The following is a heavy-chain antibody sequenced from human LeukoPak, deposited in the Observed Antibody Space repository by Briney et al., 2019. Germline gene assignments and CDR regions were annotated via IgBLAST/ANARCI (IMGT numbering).Heavy chain of an antibody. CDR2: CDSDGSGT. Sequence: GGSLRLSCAASGFTFSSYWMYWGRQAPGKGLMWVSRCDSDGSGTTYVDSVKGRFTVSRDNAKNTLYLQMSSLRAEDTAVYYCATSSVWGGAFNIWGQGTMVTVSS. CDR1: GFTFSSYW. CDR3: ATSSVWGGAFNI. J-gene: IGHJ3*02. D-gene: IGHD3-16*01. V-gene: IGHV3-74*01.